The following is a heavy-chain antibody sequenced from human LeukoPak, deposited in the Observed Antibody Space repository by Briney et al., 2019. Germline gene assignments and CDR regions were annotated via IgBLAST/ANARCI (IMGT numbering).Heavy chain of an antibody. J-gene: IGHJ5*02. CDR2: IRSKANHYAT. CDR3: TTLLLP. V-gene: IGHV3-73*01. CDR1: GFTFSGSA. Sequence: GGSLRLSCAASGFTFSGSAMHWVHQASGKGLEWVGRIRSKANHYATAYAASVKGRFTISRDDLKNTAYLQMNSLKTEDAAVYFCTTLLLPWGQGTLVTVSS.